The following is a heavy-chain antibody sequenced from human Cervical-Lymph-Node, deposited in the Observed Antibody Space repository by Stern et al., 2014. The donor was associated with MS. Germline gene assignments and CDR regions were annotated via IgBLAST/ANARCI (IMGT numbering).Heavy chain of an antibody. CDR1: GFTFSSYG. J-gene: IGHJ4*02. CDR2: IWHDGRNK. V-gene: IGHV3-33*01. D-gene: IGHD3-22*01. CDR3: ARARKHYYDSSGYYYLDY. Sequence: LVESGGGVVQPGRPLRLSCAASGFTFSSYGMHWVRQAPGKGLEWGAVIWHDGRNKYYADSVKGRFTISRDNSKNTLYLQMNSLRAEDTAVYYCARARKHYYDSSGYYYLDYWGQGTLVTVSS.